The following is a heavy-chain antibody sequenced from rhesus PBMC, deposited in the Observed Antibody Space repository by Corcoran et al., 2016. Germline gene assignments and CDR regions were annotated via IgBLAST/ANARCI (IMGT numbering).Heavy chain of an antibody. Sequence: QVQLQESGPGLVKPSETPSLTCAVSGGSFSGYYWGWIRQPPGKGLEWIGHISGRSGSTDYNPSLKSRVTISTDTSKNQFSLKLNSVTAADTAVYYCARSSGTIAYFEFWGQGALVTVSS. CDR2: ISGRSGST. D-gene: IGHD1-1*01. V-gene: IGHV4-165*01. CDR1: GGSFSGYY. J-gene: IGHJ1*01. CDR3: ARSSGTIAYFEF.